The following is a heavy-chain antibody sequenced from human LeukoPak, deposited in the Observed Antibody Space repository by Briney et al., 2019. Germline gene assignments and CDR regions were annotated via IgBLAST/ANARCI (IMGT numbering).Heavy chain of an antibody. V-gene: IGHV3-21*01. CDR1: GLTFSSYS. CDR2: ISSSSSYI. D-gene: IGHD4-17*01. Sequence: GGSLRLSCAACGLTFSSYSMNWVRQAPGKGLEWVSSISSSSSYIYYADSVKGRFTISRDNAKNSLYLQMNSLRAEDTAVYYCARGDYDHFDYWGQGTLVTVSS. J-gene: IGHJ4*02. CDR3: ARGDYDHFDY.